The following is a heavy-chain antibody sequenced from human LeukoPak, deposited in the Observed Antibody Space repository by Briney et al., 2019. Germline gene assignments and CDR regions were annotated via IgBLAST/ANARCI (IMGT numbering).Heavy chain of an antibody. CDR2: RNHRGSS. D-gene: IGHD6-19*01. Sequence: SETLSLTCTVHGSSFTSYYWSWIRQPPGKGLEWIGERNHRGSSYFNPSFESRVTISLDMSRKQFSLKLTSVTAADTAFYYCARGSGSYSGAADYWGQGTLVTVSS. V-gene: IGHV4-34*01. CDR1: GSSFTSYY. CDR3: ARGSGSYSGAADY. J-gene: IGHJ4*02.